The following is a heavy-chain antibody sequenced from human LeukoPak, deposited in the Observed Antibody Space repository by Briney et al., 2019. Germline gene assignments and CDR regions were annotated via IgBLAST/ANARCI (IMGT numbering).Heavy chain of an antibody. J-gene: IGHJ6*03. CDR1: GVSINSGTDY. Sequence: PSETLSLTCTVSGVSINSGTDYWSWIRQPAGNGLEWIGRIGQIRTGGGTSYNPSLNSRVSISMDTSKNQVSLKLHSVTAADTAVYYCATERMKEHQLWVVNHYHMDHWGKGATVIVSS. CDR2: IGQIRTGGGT. D-gene: IGHD2-21*01. CDR3: ATERMKEHQLWVVNHYHMDH. V-gene: IGHV4-61*02.